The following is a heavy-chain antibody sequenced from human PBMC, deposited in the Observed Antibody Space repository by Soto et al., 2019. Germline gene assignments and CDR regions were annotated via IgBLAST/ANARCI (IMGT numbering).Heavy chain of an antibody. CDR2: INHSGST. Sequence: SETLSLTCAVYGGSFSGYYWSWIRQPPGKGLEWIGEINHSGSTNYNPSLKSRVTISVDTSKNQFSLKLSSVTAADTAVYYCARVVVVAASPRTSHVDVWGKGTTATVSS. CDR3: ARVVVVAASPRTSHVDV. D-gene: IGHD2-15*01. J-gene: IGHJ6*04. V-gene: IGHV4-34*01. CDR1: GGSFSGYY.